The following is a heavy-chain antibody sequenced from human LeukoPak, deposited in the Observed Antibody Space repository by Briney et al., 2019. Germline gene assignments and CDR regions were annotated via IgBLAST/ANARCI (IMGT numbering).Heavy chain of an antibody. CDR1: GASISSGGYY. CDR2: IYYSGST. D-gene: IGHD5-24*01. V-gene: IGHV4-31*03. Sequence: SETLSLTCTVSGASISSGGYYWNWIRQHPGKGLEWIGYIYYSGSTYYNPSLKSRVTISVDTSKNQFSLKPSSVTAADTAVYYCAGRDRDGYSDFDYWGQGTLVTVSS. CDR3: AGRDRDGYSDFDY. J-gene: IGHJ4*02.